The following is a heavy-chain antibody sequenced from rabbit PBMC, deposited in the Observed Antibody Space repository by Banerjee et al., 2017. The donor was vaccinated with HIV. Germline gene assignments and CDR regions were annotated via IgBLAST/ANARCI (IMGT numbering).Heavy chain of an antibody. Sequence: QEQLEESGGDLVKPGASLTLTCTASGLDFSSSYWICWVRQAPGKGLEWIACIDSGSSGSTAYASWAKGRFTISKTSSTTVTLQMTSLTAADTATYFCARDLYAGGSDYNLWGQGTLVTVS. V-gene: IGHV1S45*01. CDR2: IDSGSSGST. CDR1: GLDFSSSYW. J-gene: IGHJ4*01. CDR3: ARDLYAGGSDYNL. D-gene: IGHD8-1*01.